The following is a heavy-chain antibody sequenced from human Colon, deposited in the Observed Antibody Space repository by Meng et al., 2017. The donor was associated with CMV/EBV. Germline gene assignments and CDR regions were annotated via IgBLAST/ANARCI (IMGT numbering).Heavy chain of an antibody. CDR1: GFSLTTTGAG. CDR2: IHWDDDK. Sequence: IPLKESGPAPVKPPQTLTRTCTFSGFSLTTTGAGVAWVRQPPGKAPELLALIHWDDDKRYSPSLKNRLNITKDTSKNQVVLSMTDLDPADTGTFYCARLSLTILTDWGQGALVTVSS. CDR3: ARLSLTILTD. D-gene: IGHD2-8*02. V-gene: IGHV2-5*02. J-gene: IGHJ4*02.